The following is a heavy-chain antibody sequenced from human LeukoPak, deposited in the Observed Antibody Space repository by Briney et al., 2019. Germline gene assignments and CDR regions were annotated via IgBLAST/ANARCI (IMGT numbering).Heavy chain of an antibody. Sequence: SETLSLTCAVSGGSISSSNWWSWVRQPPGKGLEWIGEINHSGSTNYNPSLKSRVTISVDTSKNQFSLKLSSVTAADTAVYYCARLRFLDIRFDPWGQGTLVTVSS. CDR2: INHSGST. D-gene: IGHD3-3*01. V-gene: IGHV4-4*02. CDR3: ARLRFLDIRFDP. CDR1: GGSISSSNW. J-gene: IGHJ5*02.